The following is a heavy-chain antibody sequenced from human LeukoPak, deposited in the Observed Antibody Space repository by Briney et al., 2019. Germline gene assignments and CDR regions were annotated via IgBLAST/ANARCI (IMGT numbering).Heavy chain of an antibody. V-gene: IGHV3-9*01. D-gene: IGHD1-26*01. CDR1: GFTFSSYA. J-gene: IGHJ4*02. CDR3: ASEPPSSGSYYPYYFDY. CDR2: ISWNSGNI. Sequence: PGGSLRLSCAASGFTFSSYAMHWVRQAPGTGLEWVSGISWNSGNIGYADSVKGRFTISRDNAKNSLYLQMNSLRAEDTAVYYCASEPPSSGSYYPYYFDYWGQGTLVTVSS.